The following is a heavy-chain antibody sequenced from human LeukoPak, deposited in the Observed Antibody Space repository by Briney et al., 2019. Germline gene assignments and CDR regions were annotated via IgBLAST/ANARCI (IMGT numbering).Heavy chain of an antibody. CDR1: GFSFSNYD. J-gene: IGHJ6*02. D-gene: IGHD3-10*01. CDR2: ISSNGGST. CDR3: VKDIMGSTDYYYGLDV. Sequence: PGGSLRLSCSASGFSFSNYDMHWVRQAPGKGLEYVSAISSNGGSTYYADSVKGRLTISRDNSKNTLYLHMSSLRPDDTAVYFCVKDIMGSTDYYYGLDVWGQGTTVTVSS. V-gene: IGHV3-64D*09.